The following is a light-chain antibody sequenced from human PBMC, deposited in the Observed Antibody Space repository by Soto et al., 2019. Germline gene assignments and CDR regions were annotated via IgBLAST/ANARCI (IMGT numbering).Light chain of an antibody. Sequence: IVLTQSPGTLSLSPWEIATLSFMASQSVSNNYLAWYQQKPGQAPRLLIYGASNRATGIPDRFSGSGSGTDFTLTISSLEPEDFAVYYCQQRSNWPITFGQGTRLEI. CDR3: QQRSNWPIT. J-gene: IGKJ5*01. CDR1: QSVSNNY. CDR2: GAS. V-gene: IGKV3D-20*02.